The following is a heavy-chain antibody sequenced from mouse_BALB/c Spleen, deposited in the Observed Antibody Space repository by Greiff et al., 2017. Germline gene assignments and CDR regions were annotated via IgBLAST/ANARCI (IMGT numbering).Heavy chain of an antibody. Sequence: VQLQQSGPELVKPGALVKISCKASGYTFTSYDINWVKQRPGQGLEWIGAIYPGNSDTSYNQKFKGKAKLTAVTSTSTAYMELSSLTNEDSAVYYCTIREWLLRDAMDYWGQGTSVTVSS. CDR1: GYTFTSYD. V-gene: IGHV1-5*01. D-gene: IGHD2-3*01. J-gene: IGHJ4*01. CDR3: TIREWLLRDAMDY. CDR2: IYPGNSDT.